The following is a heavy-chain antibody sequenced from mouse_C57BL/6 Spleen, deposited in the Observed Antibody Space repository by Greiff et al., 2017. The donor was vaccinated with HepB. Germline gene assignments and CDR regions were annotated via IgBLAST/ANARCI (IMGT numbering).Heavy chain of an antibody. J-gene: IGHJ1*03. CDR2: IYPGDGDT. D-gene: IGHD1-1*01. CDR1: GYAFSSYW. Sequence: QVQLKESGAELVKPGASVKISCKASGYAFSSYWMNWVKQRPGKGLEWIGQIYPGDGDTNYNGKFKGKATLTADKSSSTAYMQLSSLTSEDSAVYFCARKCITLDFDVWGTGTTVTVSS. V-gene: IGHV1-80*01. CDR3: ARKCITLDFDV.